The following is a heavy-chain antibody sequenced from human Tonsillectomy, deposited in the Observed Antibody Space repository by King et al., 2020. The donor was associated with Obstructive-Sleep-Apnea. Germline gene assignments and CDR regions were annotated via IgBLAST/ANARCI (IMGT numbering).Heavy chain of an antibody. CDR1: GFTFSSYA. J-gene: IGHJ6*02. V-gene: IGHV3-30*04. CDR2: ISYDGSNK. D-gene: IGHD3-3*01. CDR3: ARVLVTIFGVVWGMDV. Sequence: VQLVESGGGVVQPGRSLRLSCAASGFTFSSYAMHWVRQAPGKGREGVAVISYDGSNKYYADSLKGRFTISRANSKNTLYLQMNSLRAEDTAVYYCARVLVTIFGVVWGMDVWGQGTTVTVSS.